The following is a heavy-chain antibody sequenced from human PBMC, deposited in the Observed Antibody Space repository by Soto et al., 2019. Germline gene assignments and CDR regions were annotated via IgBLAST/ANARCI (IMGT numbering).Heavy chain of an antibody. V-gene: IGHV4-59*01. CDR1: DGSISSYY. J-gene: IGHJ4*02. CDR3: AGFSTGTYLFDF. Sequence: SETLSLTCTVSDGSISSYYWSWIRQPPGKGLEWIGYIYGTGTTNYNPSLGGRVTISMDTSKNHFSLTLNSVTDADTAVYYCAGFSTGTYLFDFWGQGALVTVSS. D-gene: IGHD1-26*01. CDR2: IYGTGTT.